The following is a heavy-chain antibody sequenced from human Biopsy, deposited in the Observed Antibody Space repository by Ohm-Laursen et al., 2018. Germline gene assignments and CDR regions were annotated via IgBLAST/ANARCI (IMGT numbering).Heavy chain of an antibody. CDR2: ISYDGSGE. CDR3: ARDGKRWDYSTYFSWHFDL. V-gene: IGHV3-30*03. Sequence: SLRLSCAASGFTFTSYAMHWVRQAPGKGLEWVVVISYDGSGEYYADSLQGRFIISRDNPKNTVDLQMNSLRAEDTAEYFCARDGKRWDYSTYFSWHFDLWGRGTLVTVSS. J-gene: IGHJ2*01. D-gene: IGHD4-11*01. CDR1: GFTFTSYA.